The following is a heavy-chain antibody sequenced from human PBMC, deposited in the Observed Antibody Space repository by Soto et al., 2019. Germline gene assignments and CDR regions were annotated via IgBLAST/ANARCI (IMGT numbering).Heavy chain of an antibody. Sequence: GGSLRLSCAASGFTFSSYSMNWVRQAPGKGLEWVSYISSSSSTIYYADSVKGRFTISRDNAKNSLYLQMNSLRDEDTAVYYCARSRGSSGHYGMDVWGQGTTVTVSS. V-gene: IGHV3-48*02. CDR1: GFTFSSYS. D-gene: IGHD3-22*01. CDR2: ISSSSSTI. CDR3: ARSRGSSGHYGMDV. J-gene: IGHJ6*02.